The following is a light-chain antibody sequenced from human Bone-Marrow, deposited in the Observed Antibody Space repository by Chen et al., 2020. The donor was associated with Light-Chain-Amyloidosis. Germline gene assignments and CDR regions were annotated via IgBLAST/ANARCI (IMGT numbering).Light chain of an antibody. CDR2: GAS. CDR3: QKYDTAPFT. CDR1: QGISNF. V-gene: IGKV1-27*01. J-gene: IGKJ3*01. Sequence: DIQMTQSPSSLSASVGDRVTITCRAIQGISNFLAWYQQKSGKSPRLLIYGASTLHSGVPSRFGGSGSGTDFSLTISSLQSEDVATYFCQKYDTAPFTFGPGTKVELK.